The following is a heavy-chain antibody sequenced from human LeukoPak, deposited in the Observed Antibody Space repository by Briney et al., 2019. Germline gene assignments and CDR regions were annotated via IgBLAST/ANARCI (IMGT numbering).Heavy chain of an antibody. J-gene: IGHJ6*03. CDR3: ARDYKYYYDSPYYTDV. V-gene: IGHV3-11*01. Sequence: GGSLRLSCAASGFTFSDYYMSWIRQAPGKGLEWVSYISSSGSTIYYADSVKGRFTISRDNAKNSLYLQMNSLRAEDTAVYYCARDYKYYYDSPYYTDVWGKGTTVTVSS. CDR2: ISSSGSTI. CDR1: GFTFSDYY. D-gene: IGHD3-22*01.